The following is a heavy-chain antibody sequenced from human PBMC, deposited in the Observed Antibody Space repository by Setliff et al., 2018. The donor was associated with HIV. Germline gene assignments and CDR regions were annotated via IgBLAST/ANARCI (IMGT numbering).Heavy chain of an antibody. J-gene: IGHJ5*02. CDR1: GESLSDYY. CDR3: ARHDCGGDCSINWFDP. Sequence: SETLSLTCAVYGESLSDYYWSWIRQPPGKGLEWIGEINHNKSSDYNPSLKSRVTMSVDTSKNQLSLKVKSVTAADTAVYYCARHDCGGDCSINWFDPWGQGTLVTVSS. D-gene: IGHD2-21*02. V-gene: IGHV4-34*01. CDR2: INHNKSS.